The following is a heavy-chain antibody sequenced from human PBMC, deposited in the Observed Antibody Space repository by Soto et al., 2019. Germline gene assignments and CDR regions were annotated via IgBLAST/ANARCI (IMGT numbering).Heavy chain of an antibody. J-gene: IGHJ4*02. D-gene: IGHD2-2*01. CDR1: GYWFGTYW. CDR2: IYPGESYS. V-gene: IGHV5-51*01. CDR3: ARGQKYFYCSNCTRPFDY. Sequence: GESLKISCRASGYWFGTYWIGWGRQKPGKGVEWVGIIYPGESYSRYSPAFQGQVTMSADKSINTAYLQCGSLKAADTAIYYCARGQKYFYCSNCTRPFDYWGLGXKVTFSS.